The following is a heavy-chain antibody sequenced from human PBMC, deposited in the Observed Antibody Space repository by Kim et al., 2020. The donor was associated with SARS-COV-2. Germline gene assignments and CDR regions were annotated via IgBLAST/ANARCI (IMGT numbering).Heavy chain of an antibody. J-gene: IGHJ3*02. CDR1: GGSISSYY. CDR3: ERGMNSGYRRLASGAFDI. D-gene: IGHD5-12*01. CDR2: IYYSGST. V-gene: IGHV4-59*13. Sequence: SETLSLTCTVSGGSISSYYWSWIRQPPGKGLEWIGYIYYSGSTNYNPSLKSRVTISVDTSKNQFSLKLSSVTAADTAVYYCERGMNSGYRRLASGAFDIWGQGTMVTVSS.